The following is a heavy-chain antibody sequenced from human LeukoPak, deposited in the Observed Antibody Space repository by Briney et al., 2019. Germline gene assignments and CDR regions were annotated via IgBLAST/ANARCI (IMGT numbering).Heavy chain of an antibody. V-gene: IGHV3-23*01. CDR2: ISGSGGST. CDR1: GFTFSSYA. J-gene: IGHJ6*02. Sequence: GGSLRLSCAASGFTFSSYAMSWVRQAPGKGLEWVSAISGSGGSTYYADSVKGRFTISRDNSKNTLYLQMNSLRAEDTAVYYCAKAIVPAAIRVYYYYGMDVWGQGNPGHRLL. D-gene: IGHD2-2*01. CDR3: AKAIVPAAIRVYYYYGMDV.